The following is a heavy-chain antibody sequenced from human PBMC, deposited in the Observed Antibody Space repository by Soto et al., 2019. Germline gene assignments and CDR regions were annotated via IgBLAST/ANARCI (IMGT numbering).Heavy chain of an antibody. V-gene: IGHV3-21*01. CDR2: MSSSSSYI. J-gene: IGHJ4*02. Sequence: EVQLVESGGGLVKPGGSLRLSCAASGFTFSSYSMNWVRQAPGKGLEWVSSMSSSSSYIYYADSVKGRFTISRDNAKNSLYLQMNSLRAEDTAVYYCARACTNGVCYGPTPTEFDYWGQGTLVTVSS. D-gene: IGHD2-8*01. CDR3: ARACTNGVCYGPTPTEFDY. CDR1: GFTFSSYS.